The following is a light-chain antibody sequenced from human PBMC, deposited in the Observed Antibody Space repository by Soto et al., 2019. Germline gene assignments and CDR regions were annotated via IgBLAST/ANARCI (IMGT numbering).Light chain of an antibody. CDR2: DAS. CDR1: QSISSW. J-gene: IGKJ2*01. CDR3: QQYNSYPYA. Sequence: DIQMTQSPSTLSASVGERVTITCRASQSISSWLAWYQQKPGKGPKLLIYDASSLESGVPSRFSGSGSGTEFTLTISSLQPDDFATYYCQQYNSYPYAFGQGTKLEIK. V-gene: IGKV1-5*01.